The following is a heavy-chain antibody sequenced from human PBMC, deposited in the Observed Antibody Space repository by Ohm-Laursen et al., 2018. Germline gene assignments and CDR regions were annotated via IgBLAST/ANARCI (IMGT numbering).Heavy chain of an antibody. CDR2: IKSKTDGGTT. Sequence: GSLRLSCAASGFTFSSYAMSWVRQAPGKGLEWAGRIKSKTDGGTTDYAAPVKGRFTISRDDSKNTLYLQMNSLKTEDTAVYYCTTEPSGYFDFQHWGQGTLVTVSS. V-gene: IGHV3-15*01. CDR3: TTEPSGYFDFQH. CDR1: GFTFSSYA. J-gene: IGHJ1*01. D-gene: IGHD3-22*01.